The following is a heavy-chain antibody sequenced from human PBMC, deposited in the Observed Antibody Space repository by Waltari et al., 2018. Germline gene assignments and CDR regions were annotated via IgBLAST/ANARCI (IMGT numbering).Heavy chain of an antibody. J-gene: IGHJ6*02. D-gene: IGHD2-2*01. V-gene: IGHV3-23*01. CDR2: LSGSGGTT. CDR1: GFIFSNYA. CDR3: ARYCSGTTCSDGHLYGMDV. Sequence: EVQLLESGGDLVQPGGSLRLSCAATGFIFSNYAMSWVRQAPGKGLEGVSTLSGSGGTTYYADSVKGRFTISRDNSRNTLYLQMRSLGAEDAAVYYCARYCSGTTCSDGHLYGMDVWGQGTTVTVSS.